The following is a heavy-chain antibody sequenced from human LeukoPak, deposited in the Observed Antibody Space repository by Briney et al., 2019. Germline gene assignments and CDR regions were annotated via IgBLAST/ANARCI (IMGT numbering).Heavy chain of an antibody. D-gene: IGHD4-11*01. J-gene: IGHJ4*02. CDR2: IGGSGGNI. Sequence: QPGGTLRLSCAASGLSFSNYAMYWVRQAPGKGLEWVSAIGGSGGNIFYADSVKGRFTVSRDNSKTTMFLQMNSLRVEDTALYYCARGARLQPMGEFWGQGTLVTVSS. CDR1: GLSFSNYA. CDR3: ARGARLQPMGEF. V-gene: IGHV3-23*01.